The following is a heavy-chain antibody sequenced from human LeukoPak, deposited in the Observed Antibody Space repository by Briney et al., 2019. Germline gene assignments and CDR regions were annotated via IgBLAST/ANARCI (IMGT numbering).Heavy chain of an antibody. V-gene: IGHV3-23*01. CDR1: GFTFSNFA. CDR2: ISGSGGST. CDR3: ARGLRSSSWFPYYFDY. J-gene: IGHJ4*02. D-gene: IGHD6-13*01. Sequence: GGSLRLSCAASGFTFSNFAMSWVRQAPGKGLEWVSTISGSGGSTYYADSVKGRFTISRDNSKNTLYLQMNSLRAEDTAVYYCARGLRSSSWFPYYFDYWGQGTLVTVSS.